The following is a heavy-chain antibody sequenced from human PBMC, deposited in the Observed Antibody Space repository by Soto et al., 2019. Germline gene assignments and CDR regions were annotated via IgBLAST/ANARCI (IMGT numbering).Heavy chain of an antibody. CDR2: ISADNGNT. D-gene: IGHD1-26*01. CDR3: ARGVGAAYYFDY. V-gene: IGHV1-18*01. J-gene: IGHJ4*02. Sequence: QVQLVQSGAEVKKPGASVKVSCKASGYTFTSYGISWVRQAPGQGLEWMGWISADNGNTNYAQMLQGRVTMTTDTSTSTAYMELRRLRADATAVYYWARGVGAAYYFDYWGQGTLVTVSS. CDR1: GYTFTSYG.